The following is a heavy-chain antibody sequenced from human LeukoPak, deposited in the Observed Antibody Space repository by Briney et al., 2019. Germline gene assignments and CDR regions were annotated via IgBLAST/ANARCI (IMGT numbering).Heavy chain of an antibody. CDR1: GFTVSSYA. V-gene: IGHV3-23*01. D-gene: IGHD1-26*01. CDR2: ISTDGGTT. Sequence: GGSLRLSCAASGFTVSSYAMSWVRQAPGMGLQLVSSISTDGGTTYSADSVRGRFTISRDNSKNTLFLQMNRLRGEDTAVYFCAKDYKGSFTDWGQGTLVTVSS. CDR3: AKDYKGSFTD. J-gene: IGHJ4*02.